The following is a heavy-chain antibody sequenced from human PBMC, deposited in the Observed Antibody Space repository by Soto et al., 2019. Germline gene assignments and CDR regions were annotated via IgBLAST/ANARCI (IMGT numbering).Heavy chain of an antibody. V-gene: IGHV3-30*18. CDR1: GFTFSSYG. D-gene: IGHD3-9*01. CDR2: ISYDGSNK. J-gene: IGHJ3*02. Sequence: GGSLRLSCAASGFTFSSYGMHWVRQAPGKGLEWVAVISYDGSNKYYADSVKGRFTISRDNSKNTLYLQMSSLRAEDTAVYYCAKDGPYYDILTGPNAFDIWGQGTMVTVSS. CDR3: AKDGPYYDILTGPNAFDI.